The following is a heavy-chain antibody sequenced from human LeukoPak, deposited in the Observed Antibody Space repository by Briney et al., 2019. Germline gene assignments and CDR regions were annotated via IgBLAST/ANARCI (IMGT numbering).Heavy chain of an antibody. J-gene: IGHJ5*02. CDR2: ISGSGGST. D-gene: IGHD2-15*01. Sequence: PGGSLRLSCVPSGFTFTTYAMNWVRQAPGKGLEWVSAISGSGGSTYYADSVKGRFTISRDNSKNTLYLQMNSLRAEDTAVYYCAKRVVVAATRWFDPWGQGTLVTVSS. CDR1: GFTFTTYA. V-gene: IGHV3-23*01. CDR3: AKRVVVAATRWFDP.